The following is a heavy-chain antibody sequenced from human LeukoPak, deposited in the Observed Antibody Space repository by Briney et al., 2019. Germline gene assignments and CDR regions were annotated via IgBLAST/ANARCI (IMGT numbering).Heavy chain of an antibody. CDR2: INPNSGDT. V-gene: IGHV1-2*02. CDR3: TRARGDIVVVPAAIWFDP. Sequence: ASVKVSCKASGYTFTGYYLHWVRQAPGQGLEWMGWINPNSGDTNYAQKFQGRVTVTRDTSISTAYIELSRLKSDDTAVYYCTRARGDIVVVPAAIWFDPWGQGTLVTVSS. CDR1: GYTFTGYY. J-gene: IGHJ5*02. D-gene: IGHD2-2*01.